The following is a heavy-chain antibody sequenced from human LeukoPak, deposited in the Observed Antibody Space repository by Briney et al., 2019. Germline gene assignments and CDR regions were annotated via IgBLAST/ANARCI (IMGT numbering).Heavy chain of an antibody. CDR1: RSTLNTYT. V-gene: IGHV3-30*04. D-gene: IGHD6-13*01. CDR3: ARDLGYDEILGYFDL. J-gene: IGHJ2*01. CDR2: ISYDGRHK. Sequence: GGSLRLSCVAPRSTLNTYTIHWVRQAPGRGLEWVAVISYDGRHKFYTDSVKGRFTISRDNSKSTLYLQMNSLRPEDTAVYYCARDLGYDEILGYFDLWGRGTLVTVSS.